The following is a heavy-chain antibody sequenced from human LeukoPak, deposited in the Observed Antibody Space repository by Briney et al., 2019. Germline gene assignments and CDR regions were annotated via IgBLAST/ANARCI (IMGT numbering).Heavy chain of an antibody. J-gene: IGHJ5*02. Sequence: PSETLSLTCTVSGGSISSSSYYWGWIRQPPGKGLEWIGSIYYSGSTYYNPSLKSRVTISVDTSKNQFSLKLSSVTAADTAVYYCASYTRPPEDIVVVPARINWFDPWGQGTLVTVSS. CDR3: ASYTRPPEDIVVVPARINWFDP. CDR1: GGSISSSSYY. V-gene: IGHV4-39*01. CDR2: IYYSGST. D-gene: IGHD2-2*01.